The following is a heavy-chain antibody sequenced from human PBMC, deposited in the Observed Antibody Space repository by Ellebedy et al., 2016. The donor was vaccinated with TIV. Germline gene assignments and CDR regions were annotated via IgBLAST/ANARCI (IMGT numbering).Heavy chain of an antibody. D-gene: IGHD3-22*01. Sequence: PGGSLRLSCTVSGFTFSSYAIHWVRLAPGKGLEWVTLISYDGSEKYNADSVKGRFTISRDNSKNTVYLQMNSLRAEDTAVYYCARTYYYDSSGYYLAYWGQGTLVTVSS. J-gene: IGHJ4*02. CDR1: GFTFSSYA. CDR2: ISYDGSEK. CDR3: ARTYYYDSSGYYLAY. V-gene: IGHV3-30-3*01.